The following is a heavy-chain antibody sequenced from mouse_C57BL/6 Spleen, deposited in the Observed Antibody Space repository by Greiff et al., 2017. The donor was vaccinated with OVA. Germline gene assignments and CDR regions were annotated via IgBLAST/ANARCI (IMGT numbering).Heavy chain of an antibody. J-gene: IGHJ1*03. V-gene: IGHV14-2*01. D-gene: IGHD1-1*01. CDR2: IDPEDGET. CDR1: GFNIKDYY. Sequence: VQLQQSGAELVKPGASVKLSCTASGFNIKDYYMHWVKQRPEQGLEWIGRIDPEDGETKYAPNFQGKATITADTSSNTAYLQLSSLTSEDTAVYYCALYGSSYVWYFDVWGTGTTVTVSS. CDR3: ALYGSSYVWYFDV.